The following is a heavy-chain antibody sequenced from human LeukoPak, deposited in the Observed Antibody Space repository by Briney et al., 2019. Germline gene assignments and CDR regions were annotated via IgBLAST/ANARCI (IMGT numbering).Heavy chain of an antibody. CDR3: AKDGQSFNSMYDYFDS. Sequence: GGSLRLSCSASGFTFRNFAISWVRQAPGKGLEWVSSIGGGNTHYADSVKGRFTISRDDSRSTVDLQMSSLRAEDTAVYYCAKDGQSFNSMYDYFDSWGQGTLVTVSS. J-gene: IGHJ4*02. D-gene: IGHD2-8*01. V-gene: IGHV3-23*01. CDR1: GFTFRNFA. CDR2: IGGGNT.